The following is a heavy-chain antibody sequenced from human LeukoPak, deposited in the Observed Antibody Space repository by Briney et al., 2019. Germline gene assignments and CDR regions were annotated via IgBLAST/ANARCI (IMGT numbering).Heavy chain of an antibody. V-gene: IGHV4-59*12. CDR2: IYYSGTT. J-gene: IGHJ4*02. CDR3: TLGANYYDRNTYYFTDY. D-gene: IGHD3-22*01. Sequence: PSETLSLTCTVSGGSISSYYWNWIRQPPGKGLEWIGYIYYSGTTNYNPSLKSRVSMSVDTSKNQFSLRLSSVTAADTALYFCTLGANYYDRNTYYFTDYWGQGTLVTVSS. CDR1: GGSISSYY.